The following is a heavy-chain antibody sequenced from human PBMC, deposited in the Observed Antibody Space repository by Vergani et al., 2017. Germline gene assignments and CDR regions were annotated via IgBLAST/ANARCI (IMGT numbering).Heavy chain of an antibody. CDR1: GGSFSGYY. D-gene: IGHD2-15*01. CDR2: IIHSGST. Sequence: QVQLQQWGAGLLKPSETLSLTCAVYGGSFSGYYWSWIRQPPAKGLDWIGEIIHSGSTNYNPSLKSRVTISVDTSKNQFSLKLCSVTAADTAVYYCATTAVVVAAIDYWSQGTLVTVSS. CDR3: ATTAVVVAAIDY. V-gene: IGHV4-34*12. J-gene: IGHJ4*02.